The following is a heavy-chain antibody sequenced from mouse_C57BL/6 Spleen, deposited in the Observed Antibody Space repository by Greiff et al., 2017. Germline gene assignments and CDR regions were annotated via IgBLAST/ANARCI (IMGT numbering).Heavy chain of an antibody. CDR3: ARAGLGGGY. D-gene: IGHD4-1*01. V-gene: IGHV1-54*01. CDR1: GYAFTNYL. CDR2: INPGSGGT. Sequence: VKLQESGAELVRPGTSVKVSCKASGYAFTNYLIEWVKQRPGQGLEWIGVINPGSGGTNYNEQFKGKATLTADKSSSTAYMQLSSLTSEDSAVYFCARAGLGGGYWGQGTTLTVSS. J-gene: IGHJ2*01.